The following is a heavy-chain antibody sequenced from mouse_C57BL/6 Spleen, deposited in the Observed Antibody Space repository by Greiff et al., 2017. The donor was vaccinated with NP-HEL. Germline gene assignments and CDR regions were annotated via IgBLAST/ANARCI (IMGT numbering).Heavy chain of an antibody. CDR3: ARGYYGSDHYFDY. J-gene: IGHJ2*01. CDR2: INPSSGYT. V-gene: IGHV1-7*01. D-gene: IGHD1-1*01. CDR1: GYTFTSYW. Sequence: QVQLKESGAELAKPGASVKLSCKASGYTFTSYWMHWVKQRPGQGLEWIGYINPSSGYTKYNQKFKDKATLTADKSSSTAYMQLSSLTYEDSAVYYCARGYYGSDHYFDYWGQGTTLTVSS.